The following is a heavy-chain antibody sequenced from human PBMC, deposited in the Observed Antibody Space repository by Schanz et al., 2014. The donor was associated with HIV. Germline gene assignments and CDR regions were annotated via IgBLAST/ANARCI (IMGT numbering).Heavy chain of an antibody. J-gene: IGHJ4*02. D-gene: IGHD3-10*01. Sequence: QVQLVESGGGVVQPGRSLRLSCAASGFTFSSYGIHWVRQAPGKGLEWVAVISYDGSNKYYADSVKGRFTISRDNSKNTLYLQMDSLRAEDTAVYFCAQEEVPNDCWGQGTLVTVSS. CDR2: ISYDGSNK. CDR3: AQEEVPNDC. V-gene: IGHV3-30*18. CDR1: GFTFSSYG.